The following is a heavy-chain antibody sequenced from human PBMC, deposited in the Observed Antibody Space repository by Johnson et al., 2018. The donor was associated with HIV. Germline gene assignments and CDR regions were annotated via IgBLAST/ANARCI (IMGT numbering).Heavy chain of an antibody. CDR3: AKDGSGAGHEDAFDI. Sequence: QVQLVESGGGVVQPGRSLRLSCAASGFTFSSYGMHWVRQAPGKGLEWVAVISYDGSNKYYADSVKGRFTISRDNSKNTLYLQMNSLRAEDTAVYYCAKDGSGAGHEDAFDIWGQGTMFTVSS. CDR1: GFTFSSYG. D-gene: IGHD6-25*01. V-gene: IGHV3-30*18. CDR2: ISYDGSNK. J-gene: IGHJ3*02.